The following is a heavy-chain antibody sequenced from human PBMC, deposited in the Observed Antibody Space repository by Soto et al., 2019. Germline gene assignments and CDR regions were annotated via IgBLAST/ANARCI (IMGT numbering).Heavy chain of an antibody. CDR1: GGSISSGGYY. Sequence: QVQLQESGPGLVKPSQTLSLTCTVSGGSISSGGYYWSWIRQHPGKGLEWIGYISYSGSTYYNPSLKSRVTISVDTSKNQFSLKLNSVTAADTAVYYCARAGGYCDSSNCHEGYWFDPWGQGTLVTVSS. V-gene: IGHV4-31*03. D-gene: IGHD2-2*01. CDR2: ISYSGST. J-gene: IGHJ5*02. CDR3: ARAGGYCDSSNCHEGYWFDP.